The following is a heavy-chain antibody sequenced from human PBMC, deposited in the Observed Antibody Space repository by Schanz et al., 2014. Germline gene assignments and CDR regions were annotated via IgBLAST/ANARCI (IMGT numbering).Heavy chain of an antibody. D-gene: IGHD3-10*01. CDR1: GFTFDKYA. CDR3: ARPALWFGDNCFDP. Sequence: EVQLVESGGGLVQPGKSLRLSCAASGFTFDKYAMHWVRQAPGKGLEWVSVISWNSGTIGYADSVKGRFTISRDNAKNSLYLQMNSLRAEDTALYDCARPALWFGDNCFDPWGQGTLVTVSS. V-gene: IGHV3-9*01. CDR2: ISWNSGTI. J-gene: IGHJ5*02.